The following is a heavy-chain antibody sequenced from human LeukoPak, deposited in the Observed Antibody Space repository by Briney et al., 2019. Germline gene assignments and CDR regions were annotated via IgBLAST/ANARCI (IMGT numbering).Heavy chain of an antibody. CDR1: GFTFSGSA. CDR2: IDKKDNLYAT. V-gene: IGHV3-73*01. J-gene: IGHJ5*02. Sequence: PGGSLRLSCAASGFTFSGSAVHWVRQSSGQGLEWVGHIDKKDNLYATAYAESVKGRFTISRDDSKGTAFLHMDSLKTEDTALYYCTRDRGTYNWFDPWGQGTLVTVSS. CDR3: TRDRGTYNWFDP. D-gene: IGHD2-15*01.